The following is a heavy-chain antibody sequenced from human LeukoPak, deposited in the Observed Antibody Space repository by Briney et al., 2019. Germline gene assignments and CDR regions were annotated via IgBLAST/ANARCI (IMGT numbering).Heavy chain of an antibody. J-gene: IGHJ4*02. Sequence: HPSETLSLTCTVSGGSISSYYWSWLRQSPGKGLEWIAFIYYSGSTHYKSSLKSRVTISVDTSRNQFSLRLSSVTAADTAVYYCARHQLWFGARGRYYWGQGTLVTVSS. CDR1: GGSISSYY. V-gene: IGHV4-59*08. CDR2: IYYSGST. CDR3: ARHQLWFGARGRYY. D-gene: IGHD3-10*01.